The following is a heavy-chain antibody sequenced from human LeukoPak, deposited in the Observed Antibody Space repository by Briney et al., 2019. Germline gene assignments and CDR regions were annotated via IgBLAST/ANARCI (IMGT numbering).Heavy chain of an antibody. V-gene: IGHV1-2*02. CDR3: ATRGGLTPNTLAM. J-gene: IGHJ3*01. Sequence: GASVNVSCKCSVYNFIVYYMHWVGQAPGQGLEWMGWMDPNSGDTIYAPKFQGRVSMTRDTSITTAYMELSSLTFDDSAMYYSATRGGLTPNTLAMWGHGTMVTVSS. D-gene: IGHD2-15*01. CDR1: VYNFIVYY. CDR2: MDPNSGDT.